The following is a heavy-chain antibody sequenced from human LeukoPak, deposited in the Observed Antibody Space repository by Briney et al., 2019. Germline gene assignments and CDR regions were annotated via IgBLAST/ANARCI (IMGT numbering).Heavy chain of an antibody. J-gene: IGHJ4*02. CDR1: GFTFSSYG. V-gene: IGHV3-33*01. D-gene: IGHD6-19*01. CDR2: IWYDGSNK. Sequence: SGGSLRLSCAASGFTFSSYGMHWVRQAPGKGLEWVAVIWYDGSNKYYADSVKGRFTISRDNSKNTLYLQMNSPRAEDTAVYYCASAVAGPPSDWGQGTLVTVSS. CDR3: ASAVAGPPSD.